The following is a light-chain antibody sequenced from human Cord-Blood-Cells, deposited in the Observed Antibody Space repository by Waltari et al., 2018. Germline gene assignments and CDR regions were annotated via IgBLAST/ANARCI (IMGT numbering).Light chain of an antibody. V-gene: IGKV4-1*01. CDR1: PSVLYSTNNKNN. J-gene: IGKJ4*01. CDR3: QQYYSTPLT. CDR2: WAS. Sequence: DIVMTQSPDSLAVSLGERAPINCKSSPSVLYSTNNKNNLAWYQQKPGQPPKLLIYWASTRESGVPDRFSGSGSGTNFTPTISSLQAEDVAVYYCQQYYSTPLTFGGGTKVEIK.